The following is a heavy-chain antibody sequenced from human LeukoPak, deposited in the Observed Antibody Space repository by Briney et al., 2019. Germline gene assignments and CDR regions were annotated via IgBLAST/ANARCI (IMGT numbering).Heavy chain of an antibody. J-gene: IGHJ6*03. CDR3: ARVLRYCSGGNCYSGGLGYMDV. D-gene: IGHD2-15*01. V-gene: IGHV3-11*01. Sequence: GGSLRLSCAASGFSLSSYAMRWIRQAPGKGLEWVSSITRSGSTKYYADSVKGRFTISRDNAKNSLFLQMNSLRAEDTAVYYCARVLRYCSGGNCYSGGLGYMDVWGKGTTVTISS. CDR1: GFSLSSYA. CDR2: ITRSGSTK.